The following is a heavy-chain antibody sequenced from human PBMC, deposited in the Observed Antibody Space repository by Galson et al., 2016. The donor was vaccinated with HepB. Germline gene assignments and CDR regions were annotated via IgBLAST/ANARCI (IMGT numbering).Heavy chain of an antibody. CDR3: SVGHCSGY. J-gene: IGHJ4*02. CDR2: IRTNADGGTT. Sequence: SLRISCASSGITFGNFIMSWVRQAPGQGLEWVALIRTNADGGTTEYAASVKGRFSISRDDSKSTAYLQMNRLKSEDTAVYYCSVGHCSGYGGRGTVVTVSS. D-gene: IGHD2-2*01. CDR1: GITFGNFI. V-gene: IGHV3-49*04.